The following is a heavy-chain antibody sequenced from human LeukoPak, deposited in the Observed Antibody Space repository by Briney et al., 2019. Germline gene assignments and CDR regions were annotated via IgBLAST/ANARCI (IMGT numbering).Heavy chain of an antibody. Sequence: GASVKVSCKASGGTFSSYAISWVRQAPGQGLEWMGGILPIFGTANYAQKFQGRVTITADESTNKAYMELSSLRSEDRAVYYGVRKDGYYYGSSGEWFDPWGQGTLVTVSS. CDR1: GGTFSSYA. CDR2: ILPIFGTA. V-gene: IGHV1-69*13. D-gene: IGHD3-22*01. CDR3: VRKDGYYYGSSGEWFDP. J-gene: IGHJ5*02.